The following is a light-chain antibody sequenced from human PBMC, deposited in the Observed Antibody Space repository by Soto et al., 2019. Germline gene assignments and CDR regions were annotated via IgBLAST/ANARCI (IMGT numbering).Light chain of an antibody. CDR1: SSNIGAGYD. Sequence: QSVLTQPPSVSGAPGQRVTISCTGSSSNIGAGYDVHWYQQLPGTAPKLLIYGNSNRPSGVPDRFSGSKSGTSASLAITGLQDEDEDDYYCHSYDSSLSGWVFGGGTKLSVL. J-gene: IGLJ3*02. CDR3: HSYDSSLSGWV. CDR2: GNS. V-gene: IGLV1-40*01.